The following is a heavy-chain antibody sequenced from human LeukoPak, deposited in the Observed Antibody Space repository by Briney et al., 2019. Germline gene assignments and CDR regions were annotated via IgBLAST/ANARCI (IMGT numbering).Heavy chain of an antibody. J-gene: IGHJ4*02. Sequence: GGSLRLSCAASGFTFDDYGMSWVRQAPGKGLEWVSGINWNGGSTGYADSVKGRFTISRDNAKNSLYLQMNSLRAEDTALYYCAREGKSIAAAVYXDYWXXXTXXTVS. CDR3: AREGKSIAAAVYXDY. V-gene: IGHV3-20*04. CDR1: GFTFDDYG. D-gene: IGHD6-13*01. CDR2: INWNGGST.